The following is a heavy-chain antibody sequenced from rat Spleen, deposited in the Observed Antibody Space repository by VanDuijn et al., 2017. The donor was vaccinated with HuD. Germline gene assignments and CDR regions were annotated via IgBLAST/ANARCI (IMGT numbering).Heavy chain of an antibody. CDR2: ISNTGGSI. J-gene: IGHJ2*01. CDR1: GITFNNFW. V-gene: IGHV5-31*01. CDR3: TRDRILRSTGFDY. D-gene: IGHD1-6*01. Sequence: EVQLVESGGGLVQPGRSLKLSCVASGITFNNFWMSWIRQAPGKGLEWVASISNTGGSIHYRDSVKGRFTISRDNVKNTQYLQMDSLRSEDTATYYCTRDRILRSTGFDYWGQGVMVTVSS.